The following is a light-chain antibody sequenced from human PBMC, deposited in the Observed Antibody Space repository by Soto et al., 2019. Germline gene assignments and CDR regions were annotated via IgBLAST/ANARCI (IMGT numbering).Light chain of an antibody. V-gene: IGLV1-44*01. CDR3: QAYDYSLTGMV. CDR1: SSNIGRNT. CDR2: SNN. J-gene: IGLJ3*02. Sequence: QSVLTQPPSASGTPGQRVTIACSGGSSNIGRNTVNWYQQFSGAAPKLLMHSNNHRPSGVPDRFSGSKSGTSASLAISGLQAEDEADYYCQAYDYSLTGMVFGGGTKLTVL.